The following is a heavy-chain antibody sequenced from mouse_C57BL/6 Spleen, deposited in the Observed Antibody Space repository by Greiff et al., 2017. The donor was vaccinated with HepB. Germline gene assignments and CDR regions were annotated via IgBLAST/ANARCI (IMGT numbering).Heavy chain of an antibody. J-gene: IGHJ3*01. V-gene: IGHV1-82*01. Sequence: QVQLKQSGPELVKPGASVKISCKASGYAFSSSWMNWVKQRPGKGLEWIGRIYPGDGDTNYNGKFKGKATLTADKSSSTAYMQLSSLTSEDSAVYVCECSYDYGAWFAYWGQGTLVTVSA. CDR2: IYPGDGDT. CDR3: ECSYDYGAWFAY. CDR1: GYAFSSSW. D-gene: IGHD2-4*01.